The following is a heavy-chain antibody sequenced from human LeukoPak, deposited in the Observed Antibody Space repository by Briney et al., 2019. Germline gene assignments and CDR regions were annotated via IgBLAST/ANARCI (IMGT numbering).Heavy chain of an antibody. J-gene: IGHJ4*02. Sequence: PGGSLRLSCAASGFTFSSYAMGWVRQAPGKGLQWVSVISASGDNTYYADSVKGRFTISRDNSKNTVYLQMNSLRAEDTAVYYWARRFIGTQPASYYFDYWGQGTPVTVSS. V-gene: IGHV3-23*01. CDR2: ISASGDNT. CDR1: GFTFSSYA. CDR3: ARRFIGTQPASYYFDY. D-gene: IGHD3-16*02.